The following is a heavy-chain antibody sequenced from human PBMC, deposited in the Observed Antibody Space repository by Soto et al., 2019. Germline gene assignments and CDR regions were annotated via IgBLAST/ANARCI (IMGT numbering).Heavy chain of an antibody. CDR2: ISSSSSYI. J-gene: IGHJ4*02. CDR3: AKLAMAGRDY. CDR1: GFTFSSYS. V-gene: IGHV3-21*04. Sequence: EVQLVESGGGLVKPGGSLRLSCAASGFTFSSYSMNWVRQAPGKGLEWVSSISSSSSYIYYADSVKGRFTISRDNAKNSLYLQMNSLRAEDTALYYCAKLAMAGRDYWGQGTLVTVSS. D-gene: IGHD6-19*01.